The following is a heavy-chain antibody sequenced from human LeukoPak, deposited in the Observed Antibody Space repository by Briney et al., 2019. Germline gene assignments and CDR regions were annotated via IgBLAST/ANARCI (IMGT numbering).Heavy chain of an antibody. CDR2: ITGDAGDT. J-gene: IGHJ4*02. D-gene: IGHD4-23*01. V-gene: IGHV3-23*01. CDR1: GFTFSSYA. Sequence: GGSLRLSCAASGFTFSSYAMNWVRQTPVKGLEWVSFITGDAGDTSYADSVKGRFTISRDNSKNTLFLQLNSLSAKDTGVYYCARTTGNGHWLIQFWGQGTLVTVSS. CDR3: ARTTGNGHWLIQF.